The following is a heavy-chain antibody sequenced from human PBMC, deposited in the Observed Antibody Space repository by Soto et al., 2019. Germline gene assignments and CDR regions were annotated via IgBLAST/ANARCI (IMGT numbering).Heavy chain of an antibody. CDR3: ATDYGGSCRFDH. Sequence: QPGGSLRLSCAASGFTVSSNYMSWVRQAPGKGLEWVSVIYTGGSTYYADSVKGRFTVSRDNSKNTLYLQMNNLRVYVTAVYYCATDYGGSCRFDHWGQGTHFTVSS. CDR2: IYTGGST. CDR1: GFTVSSNY. J-gene: IGHJ4*02. D-gene: IGHD4-17*01. V-gene: IGHV3-66*01.